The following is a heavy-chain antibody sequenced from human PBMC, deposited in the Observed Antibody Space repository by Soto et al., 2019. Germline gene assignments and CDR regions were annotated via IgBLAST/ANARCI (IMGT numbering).Heavy chain of an antibody. CDR2: ISYDGSSK. D-gene: IGHD2-15*01. CDR3: ARDGYCSGGSCYSVYYYYYGMDV. CDR1: GFTFSSYA. V-gene: IGHV3-30-3*01. J-gene: IGHJ6*02. Sequence: GGSLRLSCAASGFTFSSYAMHWVRQAPGKGLEWVAVISYDGSSKYYADSVKGRFTISRDNSKNTLYLQMNSLRAEDTAVYYCARDGYCSGGSCYSVYYYYYGMDVWGQGTTVTVSS.